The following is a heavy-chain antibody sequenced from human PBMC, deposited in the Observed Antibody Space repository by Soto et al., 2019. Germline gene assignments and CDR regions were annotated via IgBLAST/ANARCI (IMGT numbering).Heavy chain of an antibody. CDR3: TTTMVRGVSDY. Sequence: EVQLVESGGGLVQPGGSLKLSCAASGFTFSGSAMHWVRQASGKGLEWVGRIRSKANSYATAYAASVKGRFTISRDDSKNTAYLQMSSLKTEDTAVYYCTTTMVRGVSDYWGQGTLVTVSS. V-gene: IGHV3-73*01. J-gene: IGHJ4*02. CDR1: GFTFSGSA. D-gene: IGHD3-10*01. CDR2: IRSKANSYAT.